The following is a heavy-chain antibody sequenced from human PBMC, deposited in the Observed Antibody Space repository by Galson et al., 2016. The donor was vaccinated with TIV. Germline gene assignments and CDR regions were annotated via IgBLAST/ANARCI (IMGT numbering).Heavy chain of an antibody. D-gene: IGHD1-26*01. V-gene: IGHV3-66*02. CDR2: ISDGGKT. J-gene: IGHJ6*02. CDR1: GLSVSINY. CDR3: ARDRVVDATYYYYYYGMDV. Sequence: SLRLSCAASGLSVSINYMTWVRQAPGKGLEWVSLISDGGKTYYSDSVKGRFTISRDNSKNTLYLQMNGLRAEDTAVYYCARDRVVDATYYYYYYGMDVWAKVPRSPSP.